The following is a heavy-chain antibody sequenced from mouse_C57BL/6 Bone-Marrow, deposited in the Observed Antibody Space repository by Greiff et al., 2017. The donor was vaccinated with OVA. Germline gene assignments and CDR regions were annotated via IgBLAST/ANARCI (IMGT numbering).Heavy chain of an antibody. V-gene: IGHV1-9*01. J-gene: IGHJ3*01. CDR2: ILPGSGST. CDR3: ASDGQLRLRFAY. Sequence: QVQLQQSGAELMKPGASVTLSCKATGYTFTGYWIEWVKQRPGHGLEWIGEILPGSGSTNYNEKFKGKATFTADTSSNTAYMQISSLTTEDSAIYDCASDGQLRLRFAYWGQGTLVTVSA. CDR1: GYTFTGYW. D-gene: IGHD3-2*02.